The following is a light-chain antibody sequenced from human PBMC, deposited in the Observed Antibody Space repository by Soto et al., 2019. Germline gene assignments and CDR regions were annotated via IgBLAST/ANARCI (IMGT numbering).Light chain of an antibody. CDR3: QQSYRTPPT. V-gene: IGKV1-39*01. CDR2: AAS. CDR1: QSISNS. Sequence: IQMTQSPSSLSASVGGRVTITCRASQSISNSLNWYQQRPGKAPNLLIYAASSLQSGVPSRFSGSGSGTDFSLTINSLQPEDFATYYCQQSYRTPPTFGGGTKGEIK. J-gene: IGKJ4*01.